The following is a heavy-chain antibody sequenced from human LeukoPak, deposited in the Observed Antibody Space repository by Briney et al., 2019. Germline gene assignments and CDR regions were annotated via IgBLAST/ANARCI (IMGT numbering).Heavy chain of an antibody. Sequence: ASVKVSCKASGYTITGYYMHWVRQAPGQGLEWMGWINPNSGGTNYAQKFQGRVTMTRDTSISTAYMELSRLRSDDTAVYYCARVCVGYNSFFDYWGQGTLVTVSS. D-gene: IGHD5-24*01. V-gene: IGHV1-2*02. CDR2: INPNSGGT. J-gene: IGHJ4*02. CDR1: GYTITGYY. CDR3: ARVCVGYNSFFDY.